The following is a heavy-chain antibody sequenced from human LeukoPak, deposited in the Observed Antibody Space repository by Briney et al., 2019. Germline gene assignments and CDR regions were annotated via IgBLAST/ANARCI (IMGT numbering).Heavy chain of an antibody. CDR3: ARRYPGCSGGSCYRGDYYYYMDV. J-gene: IGHJ6*03. D-gene: IGHD2-15*01. V-gene: IGHV4-59*08. Sequence: SETLSLTCTVSGGSISSYYWSWIRQPPGKGLEWIGYIYYSGSTNYNPSLKSRVTISVDTSKNQFSLKLSSVTAADTAVHYCARRYPGCSGGSCYRGDYYYYMDVWGKGTTVTVSS. CDR2: IYYSGST. CDR1: GGSISSYY.